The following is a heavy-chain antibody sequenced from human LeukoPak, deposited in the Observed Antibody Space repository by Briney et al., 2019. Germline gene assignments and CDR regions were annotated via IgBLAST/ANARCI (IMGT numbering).Heavy chain of an antibody. CDR3: ARDPWSGSGVFDY. V-gene: IGHV3-30-3*01. D-gene: IGHD1-26*01. Sequence: GGSLRLSCAASGFTFSSYAMHWVRQAPGKGLEWVAVISYDGSNKYYADSVKGRFTISRDNSKNTLYLQMNSLRAEDTAVYYCARDPWSGSGVFDYWGQGTLVTASS. J-gene: IGHJ4*02. CDR2: ISYDGSNK. CDR1: GFTFSSYA.